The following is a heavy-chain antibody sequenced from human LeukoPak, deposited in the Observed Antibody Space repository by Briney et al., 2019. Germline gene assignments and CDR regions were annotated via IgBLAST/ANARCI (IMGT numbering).Heavy chain of an antibody. D-gene: IGHD4-23*01. V-gene: IGHV3-30*03. J-gene: IGHJ1*01. CDR1: GFTFSGYS. Sequence: GGSLRLSCTASGFTFSGYSMNWIRQAPGKGLEWVAVISYDGSNKYYADSVKGRFTISRDNSKNTLYLQMNSLRAEDTAVYYCATRDDYGGNNGSQHWGQGTLVTVSS. CDR3: ATRDDYGGNNGSQH. CDR2: ISYDGSNK.